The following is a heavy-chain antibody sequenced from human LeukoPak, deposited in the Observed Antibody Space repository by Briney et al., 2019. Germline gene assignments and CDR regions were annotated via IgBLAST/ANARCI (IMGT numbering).Heavy chain of an antibody. V-gene: IGHV4-39*01. J-gene: IGHJ4*02. D-gene: IGHD1-26*01. CDR3: ARLVGAATDPFDY. CDR2: IYYSGTT. Sequence: PSEPLSLTCTVSGASISGSRYYWGWIRQPPGKGLEWIGTIYYSGTTYYNPSLKSRVTISIDTSKNQFSLKLSSVTAADTAVYYCARLVGAATDPFDYWGQGTMVTVSS. CDR1: GASISGSRYY.